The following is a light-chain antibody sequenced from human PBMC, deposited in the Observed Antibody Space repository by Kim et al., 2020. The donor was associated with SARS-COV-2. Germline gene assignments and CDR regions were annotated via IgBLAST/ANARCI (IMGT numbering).Light chain of an antibody. V-gene: IGLV7-46*01. Sequence: PGGTVTLTCGSSARPVTSVHFPCWFKQKPGQAPSTLIYDTGNRHSWTPARFSGSLLGGKAALTLSAAQPEDEADYYCLLSYSDSRVFGGGTQLTVL. CDR3: LLSYSDSRV. CDR1: ARPVTSVHF. J-gene: IGLJ2*01. CDR2: DTG.